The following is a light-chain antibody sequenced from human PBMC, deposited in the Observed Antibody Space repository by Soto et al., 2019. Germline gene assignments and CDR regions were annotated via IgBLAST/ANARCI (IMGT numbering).Light chain of an antibody. Sequence: DIQMTQSPSSLSVSVGDRVIITCRASRTVRNYLNWYQQKPGTAPKLLIYGATNLQSGVPSRFSGSGSETDFTLTIGSLQPEDVATYYCQQGYSTQYTFGQGTKLEIK. CDR1: RTVRNY. J-gene: IGKJ2*01. CDR3: QQGYSTQYT. CDR2: GAT. V-gene: IGKV1-39*01.